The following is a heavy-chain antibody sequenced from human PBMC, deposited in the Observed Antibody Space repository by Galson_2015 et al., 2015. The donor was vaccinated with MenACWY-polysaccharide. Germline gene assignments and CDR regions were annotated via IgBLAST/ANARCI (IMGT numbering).Heavy chain of an antibody. V-gene: IGHV3-23*01. CDR1: GFNFSSLV. D-gene: IGHD1-26*01. Sequence: SLRLSCAASGFNFSSLVMTWVRQGPGKGLEWVSAISPGSKTAYYSDSVKGRFSISRDNSKDTLYLQMDSLRAEDTAVYYCVKGGWGDNWGQGTLVTVSS. CDR3: VKGGWGDN. CDR2: ISPGSKTA. J-gene: IGHJ4*02.